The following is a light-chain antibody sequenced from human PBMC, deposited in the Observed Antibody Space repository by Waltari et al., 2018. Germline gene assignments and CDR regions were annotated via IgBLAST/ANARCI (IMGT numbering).Light chain of an antibody. V-gene: IGLV1-44*01. CDR2: NNY. CDR3: ATWDDSLNGWV. J-gene: IGLJ3*02. CDR1: DPNIRSNA. Sequence: QSVVTQPPSASGTPGQTVTISCSGSDPNIRSNAVSWYQQVPGAAPKPLIYNNYQRPSGVSDRFSASRFGTSATLAISGLQSEDEAVYCCATWDDSLNGWVFGGGTKLTVL.